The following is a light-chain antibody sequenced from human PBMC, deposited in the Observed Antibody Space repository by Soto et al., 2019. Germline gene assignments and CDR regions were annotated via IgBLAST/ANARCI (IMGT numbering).Light chain of an antibody. CDR2: GAS. Sequence: TQSPGTLSLSPGGRATLSCRASQNINNNYLAWYQHIPGQAPRLLIYGASNRATGIPARFSGSGSGTEFTLTISSLQSEDFAVYYCQQYNNWPPITFGQGTRLEIK. J-gene: IGKJ5*01. V-gene: IGKV3-15*01. CDR1: QNINNNY. CDR3: QQYNNWPPIT.